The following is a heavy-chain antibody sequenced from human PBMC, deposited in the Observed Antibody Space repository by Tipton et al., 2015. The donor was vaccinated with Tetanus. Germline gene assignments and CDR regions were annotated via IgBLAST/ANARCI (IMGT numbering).Heavy chain of an antibody. D-gene: IGHD3-16*01. J-gene: IGHJ4*02. CDR1: EFTFSRFG. CDR3: AKAKPVITLAFFDY. CDR2: ISYDGSHK. V-gene: IGHV3-30*18. Sequence: SLRLSCAASEFTFSRFGMHWARQAPGKGLEWVAGISYDGSHKYYVDSVRGRFTISRDNSQNTLYLQMNSLRPEDTAIYYCAKAKPVITLAFFDYWGQGTLVAVSS.